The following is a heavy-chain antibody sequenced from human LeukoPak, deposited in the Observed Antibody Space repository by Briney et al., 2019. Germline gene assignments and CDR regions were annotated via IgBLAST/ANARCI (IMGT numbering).Heavy chain of an antibody. J-gene: IGHJ5*02. V-gene: IGHV4-34*01. CDR2: INHSGST. CDR1: GGSFSGYY. CDR3: ASSGWYLPFHSPENWFDP. D-gene: IGHD6-19*01. Sequence: PSETLSLTCAVYGGSFSGYYWSWIRQPPGKGLEWIGEINHSGSTNYNPSLKSRVTISVDTSKNQFSLKLSSVTAADTAVYYCASSGWYLPFHSPENWFDPWGQGTLVTVSS.